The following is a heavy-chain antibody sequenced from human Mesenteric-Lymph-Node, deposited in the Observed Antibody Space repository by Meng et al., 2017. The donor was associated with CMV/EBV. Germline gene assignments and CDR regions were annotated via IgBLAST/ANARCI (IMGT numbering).Heavy chain of an antibody. V-gene: IGHV3-7*01. J-gene: IGHJ6*02. Sequence: GGSLRLSCVGSGFVFSDYWMAWVRQAPGKGLEWVANIRPDGSEKYYVDSVRGRFTVSRDNSRTTLYLQMNSLRTEDTAVYYCARWVRGGGMDVWGQGTTVTVSS. D-gene: IGHD1-26*01. CDR3: ARWVRGGGMDV. CDR2: IRPDGSEK. CDR1: GFVFSDYW.